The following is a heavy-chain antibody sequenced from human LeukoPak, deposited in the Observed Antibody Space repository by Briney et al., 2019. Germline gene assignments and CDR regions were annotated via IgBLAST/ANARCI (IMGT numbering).Heavy chain of an antibody. CDR1: GFTFSSYA. V-gene: IGHV3-23*01. D-gene: IGHD2-15*01. CDR3: AKVALGYCSGSSCYYFDY. Sequence: GGSLRLSCAASGFTFSSYAMSWVRQAPGKGLEWVSSLSGSGGNTYYADSVKGRFTISRDNSKNTLYLQMNSLRAEDTALYYCAKVALGYCSGSSCYYFDYGGQGTLVTVSS. J-gene: IGHJ4*02. CDR2: LSGSGGNT.